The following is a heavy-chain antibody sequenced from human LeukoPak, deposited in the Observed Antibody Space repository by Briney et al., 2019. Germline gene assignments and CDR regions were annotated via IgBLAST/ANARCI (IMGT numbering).Heavy chain of an antibody. CDR1: GGSLNNYH. CDR2: IYLSGLSTSGST. Sequence: SETLSLTCTVAGGSLNNYHWTWIRQPAGKGLEWIGRIYLSGLSTSGSTNYNPSLSSRVTMSLDTSKKQFLLNLTSVTAADTAVYYCTRGYFDISGHNSYASWGQGTLVTVSS. J-gene: IGHJ5*02. D-gene: IGHD3-22*01. V-gene: IGHV4-4*07. CDR3: TRGYFDISGHNSYAS.